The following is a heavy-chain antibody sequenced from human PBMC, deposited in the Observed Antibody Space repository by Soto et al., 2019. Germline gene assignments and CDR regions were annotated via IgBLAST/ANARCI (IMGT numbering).Heavy chain of an antibody. CDR2: IYPGDSDT. D-gene: IGHD3-3*01. V-gene: IGHV5-51*01. CDR1: GYSFTSYW. Sequence: EVQLVQSGAEVKKPGESLKISCKGSGYSFTSYWIGWVRQMPGKGLEWMGIIYPGDSDTRYSPSFQGQVTISADKSISTAYLQWSSLKASDTAMYYCARQEYDFWSGYRNYYYYYMDVWGKGTTVTVSS. CDR3: ARQEYDFWSGYRNYYYYYMDV. J-gene: IGHJ6*03.